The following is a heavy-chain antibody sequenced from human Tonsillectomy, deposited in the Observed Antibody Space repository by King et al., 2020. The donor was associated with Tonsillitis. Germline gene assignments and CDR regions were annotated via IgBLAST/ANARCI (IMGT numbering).Heavy chain of an antibody. CDR3: ARETVAPDAFDI. V-gene: IGHV1-46*03. Sequence: VQLVESGAEVKKPGASVKVSCKASGYTSTSYYMHWVRQAPGQGLEWMGIINCSSGSTRYAQKFQGRVTMTRDTSTSTVYMELSSLRSEDTAVYYCARETVAPDAFDIWGQGTMVSVSS. J-gene: IGHJ3*02. D-gene: IGHD4-23*01. CDR2: INCSSGST. CDR1: GYTSTSYY.